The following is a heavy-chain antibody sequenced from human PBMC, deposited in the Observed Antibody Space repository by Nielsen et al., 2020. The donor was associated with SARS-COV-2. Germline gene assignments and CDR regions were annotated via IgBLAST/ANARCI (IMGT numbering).Heavy chain of an antibody. Sequence: LRLSCTVSGGSISSGGYYWSWIRQHPGKGLEWIGYIYYSGSTYYNPSLKSRVTISVDTSKNQFSLKLSSVTAADTAVYYCAREGIAAAKNYYYGMDVWGQGTTVTVSS. CDR1: GGSISSGGYY. D-gene: IGHD6-13*01. V-gene: IGHV4-31*03. CDR3: AREGIAAAKNYYYGMDV. J-gene: IGHJ6*02. CDR2: IYYSGST.